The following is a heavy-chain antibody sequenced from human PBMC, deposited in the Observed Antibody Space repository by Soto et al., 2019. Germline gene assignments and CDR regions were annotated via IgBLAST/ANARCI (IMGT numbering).Heavy chain of an antibody. CDR2: IIPIFGTA. CDR1: GGTFSSYA. D-gene: IGHD2-2*02. Sequence: SVKVSCKASGGTFSSYAISWVRQAPGQGLEWMGGIIPIFGTANYAQKFQGRVTITADESTSTAYMELSSLRSEDTAVYYCVSPLNRVVTAAIGEDYYYGMDVWGQGTTLTVSS. V-gene: IGHV1-69*13. CDR3: VSPLNRVVTAAIGEDYYYGMDV. J-gene: IGHJ6*02.